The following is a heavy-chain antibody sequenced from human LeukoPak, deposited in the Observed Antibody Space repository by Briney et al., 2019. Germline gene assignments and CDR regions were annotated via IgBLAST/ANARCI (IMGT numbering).Heavy chain of an antibody. Sequence: ASVKVSCKASGYTFTSYGISWVRQAPGQGLEWMGWISAYNGNTNYAQKLQGRVTMTTDTSTSTAYMELRSLRSDDTAVYYCARVDYDYVWGSYSGYWGQGTLVTVSS. V-gene: IGHV1-18*01. CDR1: GYTFTSYG. J-gene: IGHJ4*02. CDR3: ARVDYDYVWGSYSGY. CDR2: ISAYNGNT. D-gene: IGHD3-16*01.